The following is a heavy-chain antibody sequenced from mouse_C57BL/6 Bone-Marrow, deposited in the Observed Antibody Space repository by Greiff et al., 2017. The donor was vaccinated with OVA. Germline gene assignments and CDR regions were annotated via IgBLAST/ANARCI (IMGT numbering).Heavy chain of an antibody. J-gene: IGHJ3*01. CDR3: AKNYGTPAWFAY. CDR2: IDPENGDT. D-gene: IGHD1-1*01. V-gene: IGHV14-4*01. Sequence: VQLQQSGAELVRPGASVKLSCTASGFNIKDDYMHWVKQRPEQGLAWIGWIDPENGDTEYASKFKSKATLTVDTSSSTAYMQLSSLTSEDSAVYYCAKNYGTPAWFAYWGQGTLVTVSA. CDR1: GFNIKDDY.